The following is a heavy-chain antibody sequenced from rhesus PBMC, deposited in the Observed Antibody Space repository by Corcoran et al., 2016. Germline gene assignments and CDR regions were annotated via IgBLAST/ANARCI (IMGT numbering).Heavy chain of an antibody. CDR1: GGSVSSGDD. CDR2: IYGSSGST. CDR3: ARGRDVAGFDY. D-gene: IGHD4-29*01. V-gene: IGHV4-76*01. J-gene: IGHJ4*01. Sequence: QVQLQESGPGVVKPSETLSLTCAVSGGSVSSGDDWCGLRPPPGKGLGWIVYIYGSSGSTNYNPSLKNRVTISKDASKNQFSLKLSSVTAADTAVYYCARGRDVAGFDYWGQGVLVVVSS.